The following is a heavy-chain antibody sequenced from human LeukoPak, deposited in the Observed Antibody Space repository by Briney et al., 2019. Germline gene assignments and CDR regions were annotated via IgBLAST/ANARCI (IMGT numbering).Heavy chain of an antibody. V-gene: IGHV4-34*01. J-gene: IGHJ6*02. CDR1: GGSFSGYY. Sequence: KSSETLSLTCAVYGGSFSGYYWSWIRQPPGKGLEWIGEINHSGSTNYNPSLKSRVAISVDTSKNQFSLKLSSVTAADTAVYYCARAAFWSGYRYYGMDVWGQGTTVTVSS. CDR3: ARAAFWSGYRYYGMDV. CDR2: INHSGST. D-gene: IGHD3-3*01.